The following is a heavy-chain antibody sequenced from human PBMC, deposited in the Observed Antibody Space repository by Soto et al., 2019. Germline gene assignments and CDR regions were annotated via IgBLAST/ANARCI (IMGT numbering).Heavy chain of an antibody. V-gene: IGHV3-21*01. D-gene: IGHD3-16*01. CDR2: ISSSSSYI. CDR1: GFTFSSYS. CDR3: ASLHDGGYYYYGMDV. J-gene: IGHJ6*02. Sequence: GGSLRLSCAASGFTFSSYSMNWVRQAPGKGLEWVSSISSSSSYIYYADSVKGRFTISRDNAKNSLYLQMNSLRAEDTAVYYCASLHDGGYYYYGMDVWGQGTTVTVS.